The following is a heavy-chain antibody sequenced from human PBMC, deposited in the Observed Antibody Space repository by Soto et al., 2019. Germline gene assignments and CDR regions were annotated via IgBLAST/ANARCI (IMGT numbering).Heavy chain of an antibody. CDR3: AGSSTSSPYGMDV. CDR2: IDPSDSYT. J-gene: IGHJ6*02. V-gene: IGHV5-10-1*01. CDR1: GYIFTSYW. D-gene: IGHD2-2*01. Sequence: PGESLKISCNGSGYIFTSYWISWVRQMPGKGLEWMGRIDPSDSYTNYSPSFQGHVTISADKSISTAYLQWSSLKASDTAMYYCAGSSTSSPYGMDVWGQGTTVTVSS.